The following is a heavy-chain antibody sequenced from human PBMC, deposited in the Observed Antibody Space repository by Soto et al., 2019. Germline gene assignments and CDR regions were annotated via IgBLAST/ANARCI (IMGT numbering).Heavy chain of an antibody. D-gene: IGHD3-22*01. V-gene: IGHV3-21*01. J-gene: IGHJ6*02. CDR1: GFTFSTYS. CDR3: ARYDSSGYYWPYYYYGMDV. Sequence: GGSMRLSCAASGFTFSTYSMNWVRQAPGKGLEWVSSISSSSSYIYYADSVKGRFTISRDNAKNSLYLQMNSLRAEDTAVYYCARYDSSGYYWPYYYYGMDVWGQGTTVTVSS. CDR2: ISSSSSYI.